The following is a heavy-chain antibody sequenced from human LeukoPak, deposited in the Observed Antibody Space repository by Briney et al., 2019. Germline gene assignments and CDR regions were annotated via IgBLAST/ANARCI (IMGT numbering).Heavy chain of an antibody. CDR3: AKDSGIVVVPAAMNY. D-gene: IGHD2-2*01. Sequence: GGSLRLSCAASGFTFSSYAMSWVRQAPGKGLEWDSAISGSGGSTYYADSVKGRFTISRDNSKNTLYLQMNSLRAEDTAVYYCAKDSGIVVVPAAMNYWGQGTLVTVSS. CDR1: GFTFSSYA. CDR2: ISGSGGST. J-gene: IGHJ4*02. V-gene: IGHV3-23*01.